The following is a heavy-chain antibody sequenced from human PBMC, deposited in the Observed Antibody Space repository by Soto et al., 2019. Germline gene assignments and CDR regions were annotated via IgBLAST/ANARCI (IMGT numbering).Heavy chain of an antibody. CDR1: GYTFTSYG. V-gene: IGHV1-3*01. CDR2: TNAAKGDT. CDR3: VRRQVSATGIDWFDP. Sequence: GASVKVSCKASGYTFTSYGIHWVRQAPGQRREWMGGTNAAKGDTKYSPKFQGRATITRDTSASTAYMELSSLRSEDTAGYYCVRRQVSATGIDWFDPWGEGTLVTVSS. J-gene: IGHJ5*02. D-gene: IGHD6-13*01.